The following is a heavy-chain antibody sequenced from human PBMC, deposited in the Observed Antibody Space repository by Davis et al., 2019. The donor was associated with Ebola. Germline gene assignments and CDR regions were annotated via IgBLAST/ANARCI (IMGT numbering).Heavy chain of an antibody. CDR3: ARGGYFDWLFFGAFDI. CDR1: GFTFSSYW. CDR2: IKQDGSKK. V-gene: IGHV3-7*03. D-gene: IGHD3-9*01. J-gene: IGHJ3*02. Sequence: GGSLRLSCAASGFTFSSYWMSWVRQAPGKGLEWVANIKQDGSKKYYVDSVKGRFTISRDNAKNSLYLQMNSLRAEDTAVYYCARGGYFDWLFFGAFDIWGQGTMVTVSS.